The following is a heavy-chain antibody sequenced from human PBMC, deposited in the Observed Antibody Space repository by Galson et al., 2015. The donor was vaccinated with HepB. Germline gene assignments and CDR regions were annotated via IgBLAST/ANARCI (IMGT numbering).Heavy chain of an antibody. CDR1: GFTFSDYS. V-gene: IGHV3-48*02. CDR3: AKDRVPGYYKRYDHYGMDV. J-gene: IGHJ6*02. Sequence: SLRLSCAASGFTFSDYSMNWVRQAPGKGLEWVSYISSGSSTVHYVDSVKGRFTISRDNAKNSLYLQMNSLRDEATAVYYCAKDRVPGYYKRYDHYGMDVWGQGTTVTVFS. CDR2: ISSGSSTV. D-gene: IGHD3-9*01.